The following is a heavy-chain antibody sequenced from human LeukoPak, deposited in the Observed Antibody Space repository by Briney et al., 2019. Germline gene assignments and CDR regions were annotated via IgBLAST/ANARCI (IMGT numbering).Heavy chain of an antibody. Sequence: PGGSLRLSCAGSGFTFSSYEMNWVRQAPGKGLEWISYISGRGSTIYYADSVKGRFTISRDNSKNTLYLQMNSLRAEDTAVYYCARVREMATIDYWGQGTLVTVSS. CDR1: GFTFSSYE. CDR2: ISGRGSTI. CDR3: ARVREMATIDY. V-gene: IGHV3-48*03. D-gene: IGHD5-24*01. J-gene: IGHJ4*02.